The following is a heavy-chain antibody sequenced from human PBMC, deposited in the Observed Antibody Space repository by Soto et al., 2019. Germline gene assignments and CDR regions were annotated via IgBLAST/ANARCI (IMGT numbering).Heavy chain of an antibody. CDR2: ISYDGINK. CDR3: VGEGSFQDAFDI. CDR1: GFTFRNSA. J-gene: IGHJ3*02. Sequence: GGSLRLSCAGSGFTFRNSAMHWVPQAPGKGLEWVAVISYDGINKYYADSVKGRFTISRDNSKNTLSLQMNSLRAEDTALHPCVGEGSFQDAFDIWGQGTMVTVSS. V-gene: IGHV3-30-3*01.